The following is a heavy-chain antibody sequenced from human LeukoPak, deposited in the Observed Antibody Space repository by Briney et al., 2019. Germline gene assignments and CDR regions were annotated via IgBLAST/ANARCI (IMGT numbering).Heavy chain of an antibody. CDR3: ARSGIAVAGIN. D-gene: IGHD6-19*01. J-gene: IGHJ4*02. Sequence: TSETLSLTCTVSGGSISSSRYSWGWIRQPPGKGLEWIGSIYYSGSTYYNPSLKSRVTISVDTSKNQFSLKLSSVTAADTAVYYCARSGIAVAGINWGQGTLVTVSS. CDR2: IYYSGST. CDR1: GGSISSSRYS. V-gene: IGHV4-39*01.